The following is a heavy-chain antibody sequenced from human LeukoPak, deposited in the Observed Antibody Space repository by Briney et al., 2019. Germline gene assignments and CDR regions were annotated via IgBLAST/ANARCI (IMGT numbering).Heavy chain of an antibody. CDR1: GFAFSFFA. Sequence: GGSLRLSCEASGFAFSFFAMSWLRQPPGKGLEWVSTINANSGTRSYAASVRGRFTISRDNSKNTVYLQMNSLRAEDTAVYYCAKVGYLITMVRGPFDNWGQGTLVTVSS. D-gene: IGHD3-10*01. V-gene: IGHV3-23*01. CDR2: INANSGTR. J-gene: IGHJ4*02. CDR3: AKVGYLITMVRGPFDN.